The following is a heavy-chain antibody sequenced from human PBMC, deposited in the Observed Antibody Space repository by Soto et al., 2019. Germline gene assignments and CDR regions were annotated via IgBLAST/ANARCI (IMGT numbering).Heavy chain of an antibody. Sequence: QVQLVESGGGVVQPGRSLRLSCAASGFTFSSYAMHWVRQAPGKGLEWVAVISDDGSNKYYADSGKGRFTISRDNSKNTLYLQMNSLRAEDTAVYYCARETYSSGWTPTFDYWGQGTLVTVSS. CDR2: ISDDGSNK. J-gene: IGHJ4*02. V-gene: IGHV3-30-3*01. CDR3: ARETYSSGWTPTFDY. CDR1: GFTFSSYA. D-gene: IGHD6-19*01.